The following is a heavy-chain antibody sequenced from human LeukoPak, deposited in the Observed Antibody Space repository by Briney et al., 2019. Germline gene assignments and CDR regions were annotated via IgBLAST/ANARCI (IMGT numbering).Heavy chain of an antibody. CDR1: GGSINSNY. J-gene: IGHJ4*02. D-gene: IGHD5-18*01. Sequence: SETLSLTCTVSGGSINSNYWSSIRQPPGKGLESIGYMYYTGSTNYNPSLKSRVTISLDTSKNQFSLELTSVTPADTAVYYCARVLPGGFSYGAADYWGQGTLVTVSS. V-gene: IGHV4-59*01. CDR2: MYYTGST. CDR3: ARVLPGGFSYGAADY.